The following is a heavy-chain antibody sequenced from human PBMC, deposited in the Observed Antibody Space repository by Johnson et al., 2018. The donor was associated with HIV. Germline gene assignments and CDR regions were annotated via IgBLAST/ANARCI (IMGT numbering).Heavy chain of an antibody. V-gene: IGHV3-7*03. CDR3: SKNPRITYDARSAFDI. J-gene: IGHJ3*02. D-gene: IGHD3-3*01. CDR1: GFSFNNYW. Sequence: MMLVESGGGLVQPGGSLRLSCGASGFSFNNYWMSWVRQAPGQGLEWVANINEDGREKHAVDSVRGRFTISRDNGTNSLSLQMNSLRAEDTAVYYCSKNPRITYDARSAFDIWGQGTMVTVSS. CDR2: INEDGREK.